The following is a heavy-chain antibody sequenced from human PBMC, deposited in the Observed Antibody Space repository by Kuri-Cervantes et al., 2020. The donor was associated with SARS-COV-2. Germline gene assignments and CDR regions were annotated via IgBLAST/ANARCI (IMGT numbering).Heavy chain of an antibody. CDR2: IYYRGNT. V-gene: IGHV4-39*01. D-gene: IGHD7-27*01. CDR3: ARLGTGLPFDS. Sequence: SETLSLTCIVSGASTSETIFWWGWIRHPPGRGLEWIGSIYYRGNTYYNPTLKSRITMSVDTSKRQFSLRLRSMTAANTAMYYCARLGTGLPFDSWGQGTLVTVSS. CDR1: GASTSETIFW. J-gene: IGHJ4*02.